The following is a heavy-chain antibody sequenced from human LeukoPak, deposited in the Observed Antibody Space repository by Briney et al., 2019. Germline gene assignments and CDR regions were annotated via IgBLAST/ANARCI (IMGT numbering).Heavy chain of an antibody. CDR1: GFTFSSYA. J-gene: IGHJ4*02. CDR2: ISGSGGST. Sequence: PGGSLRLSCAASGFTFSSYAMSWVRQAPGKGLEWVSAISGSGGSTYYADSVKGRFTISRDNAKNSLYLQMNSLRAEDTAVYYCARDSYGSGTSQAAFDYWGQGTLVTVSS. D-gene: IGHD3-10*01. V-gene: IGHV3-23*01. CDR3: ARDSYGSGTSQAAFDY.